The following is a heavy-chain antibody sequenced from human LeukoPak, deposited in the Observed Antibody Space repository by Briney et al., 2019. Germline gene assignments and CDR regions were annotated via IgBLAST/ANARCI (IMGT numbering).Heavy chain of an antibody. CDR3: ARHSPQVPWSGYYTVDY. CDR1: GGSISGSDYY. Sequence: PSETLSLTCTVSGGSISGSDYYWGWIRQPPGKGLEWIGSIYYSGRTFYNPSLKSRVTISVDTSKNQFSLKLSSVTAADTAVYYCARHSPQVPWSGYYTVDYWGQGTLVTVSS. D-gene: IGHD3-3*01. J-gene: IGHJ4*02. CDR2: IYYSGRT. V-gene: IGHV4-39*01.